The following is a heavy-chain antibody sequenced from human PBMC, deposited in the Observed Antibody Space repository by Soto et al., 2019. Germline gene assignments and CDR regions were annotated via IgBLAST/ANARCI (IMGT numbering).Heavy chain of an antibody. CDR2: IKQDGSEK. CDR3: ARVRSGWPFDY. Sequence: EVQLVESGGGLVQPGGSLRLSCAASGFTFSSYWMSWVRQAPGRGLEWVANIKQDGSEKYYVDSVKGRFTISRDNAKNSLYLQMNSLRAEDTAVYYCARVRSGWPFDYWGQGTLVTVSS. D-gene: IGHD6-19*01. CDR1: GFTFSSYW. V-gene: IGHV3-7*01. J-gene: IGHJ4*02.